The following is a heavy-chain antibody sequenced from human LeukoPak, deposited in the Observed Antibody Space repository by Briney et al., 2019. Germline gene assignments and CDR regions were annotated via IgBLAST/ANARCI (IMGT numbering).Heavy chain of an antibody. D-gene: IGHD3-9*01. CDR3: ARVPRYYDILTGRPHYFDY. CDR1: GFTFSSYW. Sequence: GGSLRLSCAASGFTFSSYWMSWVRQAPGKGLEWVANIKQDGSEKYYVDSVKGRFTISRDNAKNSLYLQMNSLRAEDTAVYYCARVPRYYDILTGRPHYFDYWGQGTLVTVSS. J-gene: IGHJ4*02. V-gene: IGHV3-7*01. CDR2: IKQDGSEK.